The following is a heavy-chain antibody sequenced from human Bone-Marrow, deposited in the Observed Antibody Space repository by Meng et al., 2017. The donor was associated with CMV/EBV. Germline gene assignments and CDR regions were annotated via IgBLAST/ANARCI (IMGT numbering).Heavy chain of an antibody. CDR1: GGSFSNYY. CDR2: INHSGST. Sequence: CAVYGGSFSNYYWNWIRQSPGKGLEWIGEINHSGSTNYNPSLKSRVTISVDTSKKQFSLMLTSMTAADTAVFFCARSTYGGFFQHWGQGTLVTVSS. CDR3: ARSTYGGFFQH. J-gene: IGHJ1*01. V-gene: IGHV4-34*01. D-gene: IGHD3-10*01.